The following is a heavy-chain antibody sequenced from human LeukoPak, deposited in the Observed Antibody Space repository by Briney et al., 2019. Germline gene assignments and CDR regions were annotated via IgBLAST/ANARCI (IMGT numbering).Heavy chain of an antibody. CDR1: GFSLSTSAMC. V-gene: IGHV2-70*11. D-gene: IGHD2-2*01. CDR3: ARKYGGEYYFDY. J-gene: IGHJ4*02. Sequence: SGPALVKPTQTLTLTCTFSGFSLSTSAMCVSWIRQPPGKALEWLARIDWDDDNYYSTSLKSRLTISKDTSKNQVVLTMTNMDPVDTAKYYCARKYGGEYYFDYWGQGTLVTVSS. CDR2: IDWDDDN.